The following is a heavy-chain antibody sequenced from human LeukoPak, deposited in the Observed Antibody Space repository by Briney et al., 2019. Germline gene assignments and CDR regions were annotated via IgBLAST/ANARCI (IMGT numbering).Heavy chain of an antibody. D-gene: IGHD2-2*01. CDR3: ARLTLGYCSSTSCYESNYGMDV. CDR2: INPNSGGT. V-gene: IGHV1-2*02. CDR1: GYTFTGSY. J-gene: IGHJ6*02. Sequence: GASVKVSCKASGYTFTGSYIHWVRQAPGQGLEWMGWINPNSGGTSSAQKFQGRVTMTRDTSVSTAYMVLSSLRSDDTAVYYCARLTLGYCSSTSCYESNYGMDVWGQGTTVTVSS.